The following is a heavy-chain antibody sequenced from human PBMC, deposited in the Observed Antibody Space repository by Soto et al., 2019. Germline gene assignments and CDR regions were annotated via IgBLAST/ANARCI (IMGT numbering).Heavy chain of an antibody. CDR1: GFTFSSYA. CDR2: ISGYGTQT. V-gene: IGHV3-23*01. J-gene: IGHJ6*02. CDR3: ARDKGVTTKDYYYYYGMDV. Sequence: GGSLRLSCAASGFTFSSYAMHWVRQAPGEGQGLRSGPEWVSTISGYGTQTYYADSVKGRFTISRDNSKNTLYLQMNSLRAEDTAVYYCARDKGVTTKDYYYYYGMDVWGQGTTVTVSS. D-gene: IGHD4-17*01.